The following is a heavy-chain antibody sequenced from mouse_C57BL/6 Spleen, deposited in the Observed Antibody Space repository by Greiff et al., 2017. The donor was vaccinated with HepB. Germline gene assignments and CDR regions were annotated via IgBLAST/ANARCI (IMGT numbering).Heavy chain of an antibody. D-gene: IGHD2-1*01. Sequence: VQLKESGPELVKPGASVKISCKASGYSFTGYYMNWVKQSPEKSLEWIGEINPSTGGTTYNQKFKAKATLTVDKSSSTAYMQLKSLTSEDSAVYYCARGGYGKGYSAMDYWGQGTSVTVSS. J-gene: IGHJ4*01. V-gene: IGHV1-42*01. CDR1: GYSFTGYY. CDR3: ARGGYGKGYSAMDY. CDR2: INPSTGGT.